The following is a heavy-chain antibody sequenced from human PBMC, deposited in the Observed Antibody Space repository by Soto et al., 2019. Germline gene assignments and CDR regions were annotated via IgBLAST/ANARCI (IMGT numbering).Heavy chain of an antibody. J-gene: IGHJ4*02. CDR1: GDPFSKYT. D-gene: IGHD4-4*01. CDR3: AVPGGYSNPPEQ. V-gene: IGHV1-69*02. CDR2: IVPFVDLT. Sequence: QVQLVQSGPEVKKPGSSVKVSCKASGDPFSKYTLSWVRQVPGQGLEWMGRIVPFVDLTNYAQKFQGRVTFTADKSTSTAYMAMSGLRSEDTAVYYCAVPGGYSNPPEQWGQGTLVIVS.